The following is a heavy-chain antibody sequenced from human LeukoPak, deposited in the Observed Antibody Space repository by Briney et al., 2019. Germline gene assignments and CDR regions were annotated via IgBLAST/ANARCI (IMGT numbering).Heavy chain of an antibody. CDR1: GSGFSVSSNY. CDR2: IYSGGRI. J-gene: IGHJ4*02. V-gene: IGHV3-53*01. CDR3: VKDDGWVQYAN. Sequence: GGSLRLSCAASGSGFSVSSNYMTWVRQAPGKGLEWVSVIYSGGRIYYADSVKGRFTISRDNSKNTLDLQMNSLRAEDAAVYYCVKDDGWVQYANWGQGTLVTVSS. D-gene: IGHD5-24*01.